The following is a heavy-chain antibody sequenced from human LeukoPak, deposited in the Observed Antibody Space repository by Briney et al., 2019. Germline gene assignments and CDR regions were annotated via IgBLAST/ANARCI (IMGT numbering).Heavy chain of an antibody. CDR2: ISGGSTYI. CDR1: GFIFSNYN. D-gene: IGHD2-15*01. V-gene: IGHV3-21*04. J-gene: IGHJ4*02. Sequence: SGGSLRLSCAASGFIFSNYNFNWVRQAPGKGLEWVSSISGGSTYIYYADSVRGRFTISRDNAKNSVYLQMNSLRAEDTALYYCAKDSGRGTRYFDYWGQGTLVTVSS. CDR3: AKDSGRGTRYFDY.